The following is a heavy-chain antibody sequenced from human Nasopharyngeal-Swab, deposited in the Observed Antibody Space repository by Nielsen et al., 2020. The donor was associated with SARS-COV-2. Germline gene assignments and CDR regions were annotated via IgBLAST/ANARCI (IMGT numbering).Heavy chain of an antibody. CDR2: IWYDGSSK. J-gene: IGHJ4*02. CDR3: ARDIGVGATPQDY. Sequence: GESLKISCAASGFTFSSYGMHWVRQAPGKGLEWVAVIWYDGSSKYYADSVKGRFTISRDNSKNTLYLQMNSLRAEDTAVYYCARDIGVGATPQDYWGQGTLVTVSS. V-gene: IGHV3-33*01. CDR1: GFTFSSYG. D-gene: IGHD1-26*01.